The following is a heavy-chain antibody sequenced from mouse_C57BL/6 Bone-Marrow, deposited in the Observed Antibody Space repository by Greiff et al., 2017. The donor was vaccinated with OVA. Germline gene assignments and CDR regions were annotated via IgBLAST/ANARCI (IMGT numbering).Heavy chain of an antibody. V-gene: IGHV1-26*01. CDR3: ARPPTGTYQDY. CDR1: GYTFTDYY. CDR2: INPNNGGT. D-gene: IGHD4-1*02. J-gene: IGHJ2*01. Sequence: VQLQQSGPELVKPGASVKISCKASGYTFTDYYMNWVKQSHGKSLEWIGDINPNNGGTSYNQKFKGKATLTVDKSSSTAYMELRSLTSEDSAVYYCARPPTGTYQDYWGQGTTLTVSS.